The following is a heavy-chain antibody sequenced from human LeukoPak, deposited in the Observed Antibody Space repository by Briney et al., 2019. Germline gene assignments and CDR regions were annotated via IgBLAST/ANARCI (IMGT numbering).Heavy chain of an antibody. Sequence: GGSLRLSCAASGFPFSSYEMNWVRQAPGKGLEWISYISSSGSTIYYADSVKGRFTISRDNAKNSSYLQMNSLRAEDTAVYYCASTSSGWYYWFDPWGQGTLVTVSS. CDR3: ASTSSGWYYWFDP. CDR2: ISSSGSTI. CDR1: GFPFSSYE. V-gene: IGHV3-48*03. D-gene: IGHD6-19*01. J-gene: IGHJ5*02.